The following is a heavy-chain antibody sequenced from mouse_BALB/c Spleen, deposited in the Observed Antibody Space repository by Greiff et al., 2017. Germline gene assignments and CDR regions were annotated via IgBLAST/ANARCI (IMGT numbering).Heavy chain of an antibody. J-gene: IGHJ3*01. CDR3: TIDGDYSAWFAY. V-gene: IGHV1-9*01. CDR1: GYTFSSYW. Sequence: VQLQQSGAELMKPGASVKISCKATGYTFSSYWIEWVKQRPGHGLEWIGEILPGSGSTNYNEKFKGKATFTADTSSNTAYMQLSSLTSEDSAVYYCTIDGDYSAWFAYWGQGTLVTVSA. D-gene: IGHD1-1*01. CDR2: ILPGSGST.